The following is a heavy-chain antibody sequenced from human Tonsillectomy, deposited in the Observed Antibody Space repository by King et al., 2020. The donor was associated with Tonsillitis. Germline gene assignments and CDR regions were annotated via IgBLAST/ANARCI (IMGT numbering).Heavy chain of an antibody. CDR1: GFTFDDYV. V-gene: IGHV3-9*01. CDR2: IGWNSGSI. D-gene: IGHD3-16*01. J-gene: IGHJ4*02. CDR3: AKGARLGAGLDY. Sequence: VQSGRSLRLSCAASGFTFDDYVMHWFRQAPGKGLEWVSGIGWNSGSIVYADSVKGRFTISRDNAKNSLYLQMNSLRAEDTALYYCAKGARLGAGLDYWGQGTLVTVSS.